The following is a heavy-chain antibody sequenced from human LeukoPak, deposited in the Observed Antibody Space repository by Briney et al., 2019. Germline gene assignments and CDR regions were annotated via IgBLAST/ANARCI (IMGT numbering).Heavy chain of an antibody. V-gene: IGHV4-59*08. CDR3: ARPERIIMILGGAFDI. J-gene: IGHJ3*02. Sequence: PSETLSLTCTVSGDSISSYYWSWIRQPPGKGLEWIGYIYYSGSTNYSPSLKSRVTISVDTSKNQFSLKLSSVTAADTAVYYCARPERIIMILGGAFDIWGQGTVVTVSS. D-gene: IGHD3-22*01. CDR2: IYYSGST. CDR1: GDSISSYY.